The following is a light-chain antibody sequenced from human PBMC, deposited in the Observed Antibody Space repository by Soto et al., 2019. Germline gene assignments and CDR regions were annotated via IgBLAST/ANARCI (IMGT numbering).Light chain of an antibody. CDR1: SSDVGGYNY. J-gene: IGLJ1*01. V-gene: IGLV2-14*01. CDR2: EVS. CDR3: SSYTSSSSYV. Sequence: QSALTQPASVSGSPGQSITISCTGTSSDVGGYNYVSWYQQHPGKAPKLIIYEVSNRPSGVSNRFSGSKSGNTASLTISGLQAEDEADYYCSSYTSSSSYVVGTGTKLTVL.